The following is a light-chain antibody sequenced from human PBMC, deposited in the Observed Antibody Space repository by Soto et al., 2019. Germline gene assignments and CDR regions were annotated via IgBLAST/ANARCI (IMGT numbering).Light chain of an antibody. V-gene: IGKV3-15*01. CDR3: QQYGSSPFT. CDR1: QSVSSS. J-gene: IGKJ3*01. CDR2: GAS. Sequence: EVVMTQSPATLSLSPGERATLSCRASQSVSSSLAWYQQKPGQAPRLLIYGASTRAAGIPDRFSGSGSETEFTLTISSLQAEDFAVYYCQQYGSSPFTFGPGTKVDIK.